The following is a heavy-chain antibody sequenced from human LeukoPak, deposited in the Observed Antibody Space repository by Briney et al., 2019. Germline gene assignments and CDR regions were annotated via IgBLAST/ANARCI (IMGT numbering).Heavy chain of an antibody. D-gene: IGHD1-26*01. CDR2: IYYSGST. V-gene: IGHV4-59*01. CDR3: ARALGGGSSARFDP. Sequence: PSETLSLTCTVSGGSISSYYWSWIRQPPGKGLEGIGYIYYSGSTNYNPSLKSRVTISVDTSKNQFSLKLSSVTAADTAVYYCARALGGGSSARFDPWGQGTLVTVSS. CDR1: GGSISSYY. J-gene: IGHJ5*02.